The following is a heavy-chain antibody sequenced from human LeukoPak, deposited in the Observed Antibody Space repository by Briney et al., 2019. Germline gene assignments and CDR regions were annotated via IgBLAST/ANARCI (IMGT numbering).Heavy chain of an antibody. CDR2: IYYSGST. D-gene: IGHD1-26*01. Sequence: SETLSLTCTVPGGSISSYYWSWIRQPPGKGLEWIGYIYYSGSTNYNPSLKSRVTISVDTSKNQFSLKLSSVTAADTAVYYCARGYGATHWGQGTLVTVSS. CDR1: GGSISSYY. V-gene: IGHV4-59*01. J-gene: IGHJ4*02. CDR3: ARGYGATH.